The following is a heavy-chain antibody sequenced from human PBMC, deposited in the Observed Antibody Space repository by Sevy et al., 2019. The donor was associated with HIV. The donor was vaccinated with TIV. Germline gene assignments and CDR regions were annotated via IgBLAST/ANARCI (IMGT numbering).Heavy chain of an antibody. J-gene: IGHJ4*02. CDR2: INPNSGGT. V-gene: IGHV1-2*02. D-gene: IGHD5-18*01. CDR3: AKGTAMVDRPFDY. Sequence: ASVKVSCKASGYTFTGYYMHWVRQAPGQGLEWMGWINPNSGGTNYAQKFQGRVTMTRDTSISTAYMELSRLRSDDTAVHYCAKGTAMVDRPFDYWGQGTLVTVSS. CDR1: GYTFTGYY.